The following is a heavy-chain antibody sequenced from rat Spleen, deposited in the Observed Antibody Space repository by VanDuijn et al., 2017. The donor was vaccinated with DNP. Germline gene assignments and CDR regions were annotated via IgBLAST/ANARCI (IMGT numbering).Heavy chain of an antibody. J-gene: IGHJ2*01. CDR2: INYSGST. Sequence: EVQLQESGPGLVKPSQSLSLTCSVTGYSITSNYWGWVRKFPGNKMEWIGHINYSGSTSYNPSLKSRISITRDTSKNHFFLHLNSVTTEDTATYYCARWTRYFDYWGQGAMVTVSS. D-gene: IGHD1-7*01. V-gene: IGHV3-1*01. CDR1: GYSITSNY. CDR3: ARWTRYFDY.